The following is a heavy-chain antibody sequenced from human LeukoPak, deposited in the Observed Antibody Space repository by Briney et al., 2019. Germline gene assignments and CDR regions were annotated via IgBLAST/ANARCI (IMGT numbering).Heavy chain of an antibody. Sequence: GGSLRLSCAASGFTFSSYAMSWVRQAPGKGLEWVSAISGSGGSTYYADSVKGRFTISRDNSKNTLYLQMNSLRAEDTAVYYCAKSGVLWLPGSYYYGMDVWGQGTTVTVSS. D-gene: IGHD2-21*01. V-gene: IGHV3-23*01. J-gene: IGHJ6*02. CDR2: ISGSGGST. CDR3: AKSGVLWLPGSYYYGMDV. CDR1: GFTFSSYA.